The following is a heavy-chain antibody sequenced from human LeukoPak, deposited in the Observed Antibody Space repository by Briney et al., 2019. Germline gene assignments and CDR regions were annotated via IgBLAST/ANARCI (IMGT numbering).Heavy chain of an antibody. D-gene: IGHD6-13*01. J-gene: IGHJ5*02. CDR1: GYSISSGYY. V-gene: IGHV4-38-2*02. Sequence: SETLSLTCTVSGYSISSGYYWGWIRQPPGKGLEWIGSIYHSGSTYYNPSLKSRVTISVDTSKNQFSLKLSSVTAADTAVYYCARDDSGALYSSSWYGPFDPWGQGTLVTVSS. CDR3: ARDDSGALYSSSWYGPFDP. CDR2: IYHSGST.